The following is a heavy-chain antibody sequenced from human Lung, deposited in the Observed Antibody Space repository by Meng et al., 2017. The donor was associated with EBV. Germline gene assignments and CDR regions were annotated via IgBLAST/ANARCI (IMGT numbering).Heavy chain of an antibody. CDR3: ARHLDRYVFDY. CDR1: GGSISRSDW. CDR2: FYYTGGT. Sequence: QGQVQGSGPGLVKPSETLSLTCAVSGGSISRSDWWSWVRQPPGKGLEWIGSFYYTGGTYYNPSLKSRATISVDTSKNQFSLHLSSVTAPDTTVYYCARHLDRYVFDYWGQGTLVTVSS. V-gene: IGHV4-39*01. J-gene: IGHJ4*02. D-gene: IGHD3-16*01.